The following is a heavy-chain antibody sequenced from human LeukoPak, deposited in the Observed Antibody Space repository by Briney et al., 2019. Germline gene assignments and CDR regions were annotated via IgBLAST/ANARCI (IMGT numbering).Heavy chain of an antibody. CDR1: GGSISSYY. D-gene: IGHD6-13*01. J-gene: IGHJ4*02. CDR3: ARSSVYRSSWLIDY. V-gene: IGHV4-4*07. Sequence: SETLSLTCAVSGGSISSYYWSWIRQPAGKGLEWIGRIYTSGSTNYNPSLKSRVTMSVDTSKNQFSLKLTSVTAADTAVYYCARSSVYRSSWLIDYWGQGTLVTASS. CDR2: IYTSGST.